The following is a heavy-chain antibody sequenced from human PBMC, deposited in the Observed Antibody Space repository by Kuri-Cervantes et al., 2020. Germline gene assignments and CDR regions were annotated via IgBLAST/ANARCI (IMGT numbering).Heavy chain of an antibody. V-gene: IGHV3-30*18. CDR2: ISYDGSNK. CDR3: AKDPRTTVTGLFHY. J-gene: IGHJ4*02. Sequence: GGSLRLSCAAPGFTFSSYGMHWVRQAPGKGLEWVAVISYDGSNKYYADSVKGRFTISRDNSKNTLYLQMNSLRAEDTAVYYCAKDPRTTVTGLFHYWGQGTLVTVSS. CDR1: GFTFSSYG. D-gene: IGHD4-17*01.